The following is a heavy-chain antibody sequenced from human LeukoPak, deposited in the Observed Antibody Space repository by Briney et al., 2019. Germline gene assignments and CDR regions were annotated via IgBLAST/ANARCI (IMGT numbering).Heavy chain of an antibody. CDR3: AGDPLGYYDSWDAFDI. V-gene: IGHV1-46*01. J-gene: IGHJ3*02. CDR2: INPSGGST. D-gene: IGHD3-22*01. CDR1: GYTFTSYY. Sequence: GASVKVSCKASGYTFTSYYMHWVRQAPGQGLEWMGIINPSGGSTSYAQKFQGRVTMTRDTSTSTVYMELSSLRSEDTAVYYCAGDPLGYYDSWDAFDIWGQGTMVTVSS.